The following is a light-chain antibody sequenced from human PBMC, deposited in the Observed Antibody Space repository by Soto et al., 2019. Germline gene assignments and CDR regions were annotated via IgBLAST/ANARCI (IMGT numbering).Light chain of an antibody. J-gene: IGKJ1*01. CDR1: QSLRSS. Sequence: DTLMTQSPDTLSVSLVEIATLSCRASQSLRSSLAWYQQKPGQAPRLLIYDASTRATGIPARFSGSGSGTDFTLTISGLQSEDFAVYYCQQYNNWPQTLGQGPKVDIK. V-gene: IGKV3-15*01. CDR2: DAS. CDR3: QQYNNWPQT.